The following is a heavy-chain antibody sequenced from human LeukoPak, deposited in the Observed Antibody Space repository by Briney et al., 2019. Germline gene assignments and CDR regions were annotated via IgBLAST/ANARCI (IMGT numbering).Heavy chain of an antibody. CDR3: ARFHVDPNY. D-gene: IGHD2-21*01. CDR1: GFTFSSYA. J-gene: IGHJ4*02. Sequence: GGSLRLSCAASGFTFSSYAMTWVRQAPGKGLEWVSAISGSDGTTYYADSVKGRFTISRDNAKNSLYLQMNSLRAEDTAVYYCARFHVDPNYWGQGTLVTVSS. CDR2: ISGSDGTT. V-gene: IGHV3-23*01.